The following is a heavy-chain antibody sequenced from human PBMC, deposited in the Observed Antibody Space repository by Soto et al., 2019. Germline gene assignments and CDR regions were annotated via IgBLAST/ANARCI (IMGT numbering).Heavy chain of an antibody. CDR3: ARVEGRFYYGMDV. CDR2: IYHSGSA. V-gene: IGHV4-4*02. CDR1: GGSISSSNC. Sequence: QVQLQESGPGLVKPSGTLSLTCAVSGGSISSSNCWSWVRQPPGKGLEWIGEIYHSGSANYNPSPKSRAPXSXDXXKNQSSLKLSSVTAADTAVYYCARVEGRFYYGMDVWGQGTTVTVSS. J-gene: IGHJ6*02.